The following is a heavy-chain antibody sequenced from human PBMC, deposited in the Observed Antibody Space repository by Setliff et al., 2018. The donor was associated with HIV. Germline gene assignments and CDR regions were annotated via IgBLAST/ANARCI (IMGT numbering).Heavy chain of an antibody. D-gene: IGHD4-17*01. Sequence: PSETLSLTCTVFGGSMNNYYWSWIRQPAGKGLEWIGRIYTSGSTNYNPSLKSRVTMSVDTSKNQFSLKLSSVTAADTAMYYCVRDDYGYNGKGFDYWGPGTLVTVSS. CDR1: GGSMNNYY. CDR3: VRDDYGYNGKGFDY. V-gene: IGHV4-4*07. CDR2: IYTSGST. J-gene: IGHJ4*02.